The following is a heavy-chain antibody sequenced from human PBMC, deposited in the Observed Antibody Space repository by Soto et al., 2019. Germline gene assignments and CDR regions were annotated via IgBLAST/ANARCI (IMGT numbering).Heavy chain of an antibody. Sequence: SETLSLTCTVSGGSISSGDYYWSWIRQPPGKGLEWIGYIYYSGSTYYNPSLKSRVTISVDTSKNQFSLKLSSVTAADTAVYYCASDYGDPGYYYYGMDVWGQGTTVTVSS. CDR1: GGSISSGDYY. CDR3: ASDYGDPGYYYYGMDV. J-gene: IGHJ6*02. D-gene: IGHD4-17*01. V-gene: IGHV4-30-4*01. CDR2: IYYSGST.